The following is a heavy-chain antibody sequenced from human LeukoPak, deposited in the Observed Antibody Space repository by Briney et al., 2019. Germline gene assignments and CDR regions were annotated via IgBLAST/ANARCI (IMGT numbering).Heavy chain of an antibody. J-gene: IGHJ4*02. V-gene: IGHV3-11*01. CDR3: VREAKMTNIL. CDR2: ISRSSGTI. CDR1: GFTFSDYY. D-gene: IGHD2-21*01. Sequence: NPGGSLRLSCAASGFTFSDYYMTWIRQAPVKGLEWVSHISRSSGTIYYADSVQGRFTVSRDNGKKSLYLQMSYLRAEDTAVYYCVREAKMTNILWGQGALVTVSS.